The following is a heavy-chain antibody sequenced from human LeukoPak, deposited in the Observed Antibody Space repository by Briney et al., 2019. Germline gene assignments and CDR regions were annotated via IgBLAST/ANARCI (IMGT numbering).Heavy chain of an antibody. CDR1: GYSISSGYY. V-gene: IGHV4-38-2*02. Sequence: PSGTLSLTCTVSGYSISSGYYWGWIRRPPGTRLEWIGSFYYGGSTYYNPSLKSRVTISVDTSKNQFSLKLNSVTAADTAVYYCARNYYDSSDYFDPWGQGALVTVSS. CDR3: ARNYYDSSDYFDP. CDR2: FYYGGST. D-gene: IGHD3-22*01. J-gene: IGHJ5*02.